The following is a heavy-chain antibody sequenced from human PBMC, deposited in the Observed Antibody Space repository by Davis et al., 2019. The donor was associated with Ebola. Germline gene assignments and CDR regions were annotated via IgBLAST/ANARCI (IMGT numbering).Heavy chain of an antibody. D-gene: IGHD2-15*01. CDR3: ATRGQYRSGGSCYSSGAFDI. V-gene: IGHV3-30*03. J-gene: IGHJ3*02. CDR2: ISYDGSNK. CDR1: GFTFSSYG. Sequence: PGGSLRLSCAASGFTFSSYGMHWVRQAPGKGLEWVAVISYDGSNKYYADSVKGRFTISRDNSKNTLYLQMNSLRAEDTAVYYCATRGQYRSGGSCYSSGAFDIWGQGTMVTVSS.